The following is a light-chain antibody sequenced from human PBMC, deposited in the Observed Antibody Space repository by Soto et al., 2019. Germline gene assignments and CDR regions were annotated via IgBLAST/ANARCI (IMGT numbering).Light chain of an antibody. J-gene: IGKJ1*01. Sequence: EIVLTQSPGTLSLSPGERATLSCRASQSVSSYLAWYQQKPGQAPRLLIYDASTRATGISARFSGSGSGTDFTLTISSREPEDFAVYYCQQRSNWPVTFGQGTKVDIK. CDR2: DAS. CDR1: QSVSSY. V-gene: IGKV3-11*01. CDR3: QQRSNWPVT.